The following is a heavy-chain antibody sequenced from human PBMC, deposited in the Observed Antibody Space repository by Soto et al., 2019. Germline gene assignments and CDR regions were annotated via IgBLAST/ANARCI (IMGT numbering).Heavy chain of an antibody. Sequence: ASVKVSCKASGYTFSDYFIQWLRQAPGQGLEWVAWINPKTAATNYAKKFQDRVTLTSDTSFSTAYLELTRLRPDDTAVYYCARIKWGLDYYSGMDVWGQGTTVTVSS. CDR1: GYTFSDYF. CDR3: ARIKWGLDYYSGMDV. V-gene: IGHV1-2*02. D-gene: IGHD1-26*01. J-gene: IGHJ6*02. CDR2: INPKTAAT.